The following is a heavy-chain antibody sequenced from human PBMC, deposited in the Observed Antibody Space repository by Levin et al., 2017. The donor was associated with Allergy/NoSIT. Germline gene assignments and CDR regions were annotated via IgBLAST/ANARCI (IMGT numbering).Heavy chain of an antibody. CDR1: GFTFSSYW. V-gene: IGHV3-7*01. CDR3: ARDPGTVYYGMDV. J-gene: IGHJ6*02. Sequence: PGGSLRLSCAASGFTFSSYWMSWVRQAPGKGLEWVANIKQDGSEKYYVDSVKGRFTISRDNAKNSLYLQMNSLRAEDTAVYYCARDPGTVYYGMDVWGQGTTVTVSS. CDR2: IKQDGSEK. D-gene: IGHD4-17*01.